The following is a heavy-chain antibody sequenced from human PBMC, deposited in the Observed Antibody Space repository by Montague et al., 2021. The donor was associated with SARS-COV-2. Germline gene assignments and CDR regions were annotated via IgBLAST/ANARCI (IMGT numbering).Heavy chain of an antibody. CDR2: IYTSGST. D-gene: IGHD6-13*01. Sequence: TLSLTCTVSGGSISSGSYYWSWIRQPAGKGLEWIGRIYTSGSTNYNPSLKSRVTISVDTYKNQFYLKLGSVTAADTAVYYCGGGFRQLVLFEYDYYGMDVWGQGTTVTVSS. CDR3: GGGFRQLVLFEYDYYGMDV. V-gene: IGHV4-61*02. J-gene: IGHJ6*02. CDR1: GGSISSGSYY.